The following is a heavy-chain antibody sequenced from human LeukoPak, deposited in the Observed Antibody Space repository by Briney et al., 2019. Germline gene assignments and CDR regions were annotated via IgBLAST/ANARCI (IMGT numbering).Heavy chain of an antibody. J-gene: IGHJ6*03. CDR3: ARAKHYGSGYYYYYYMDV. V-gene: IGHV4-59*01. Sequence: SETLSLTCTVSGDSIRSYYWSWIRQPPGKGLEWIGYIYYSGSTNYNPSLKSRVTISVDTSKNQFSLKLSSVTAADTAVYYRARAKHYGSGYYYYYYMDVWGKGTTVTVSS. CDR1: GDSIRSYY. CDR2: IYYSGST. D-gene: IGHD3-10*01.